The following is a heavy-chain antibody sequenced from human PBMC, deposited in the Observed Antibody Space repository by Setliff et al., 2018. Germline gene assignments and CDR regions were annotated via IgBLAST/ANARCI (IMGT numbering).Heavy chain of an antibody. CDR3: AILGRNNSAPPGDY. CDR2: IYPGDSHT. CDR1: GYSFPSYW. D-gene: IGHD6-25*01. J-gene: IGHJ4*02. Sequence: PGESLKLYCKASGYSFPSYWIGWVRQVPGKGLEWMGIIYPGDSHTRYSPSFQGQVTISADKSILTAFLQWTYLKASDSAMYYCAILGRNNSAPPGDYWGQGTLVTVSS. V-gene: IGHV5-51*01.